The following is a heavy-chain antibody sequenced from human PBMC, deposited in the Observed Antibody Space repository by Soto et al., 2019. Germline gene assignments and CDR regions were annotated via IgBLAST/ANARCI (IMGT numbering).Heavy chain of an antibody. CDR1: GFTCSSYW. J-gene: IGHJ4*02. CDR2: INADGSTT. Sequence: DVQLVESGGGLAQPGGSLRLSCVGSGFTCSSYWMHWVRQAPGKGLVWVSRINADGSTTHYGDSGTGRFTVSRDNAKNSVYMQVNSLGDEDTAVYFWARAGWYRFDYWGQGTLVTVSP. D-gene: IGHD2-15*01. CDR3: ARAGWYRFDY. V-gene: IGHV3-74*01.